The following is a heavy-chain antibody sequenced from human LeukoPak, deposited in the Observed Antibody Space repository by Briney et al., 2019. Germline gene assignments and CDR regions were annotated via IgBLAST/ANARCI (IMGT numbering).Heavy chain of an antibody. D-gene: IGHD4-11*01. CDR2: INHSGST. V-gene: IGHV4-34*01. CDR3: ARKFYSSWFDP. J-gene: IGHJ5*02. CDR1: GGSFSGYY. Sequence: PSEALSLTCAVYGGSFSGYYWSWIRQPPGKGLEWIGKINHSGSTNYNPSLKSRVTISVDTSKNQFSLKLSSVTAADTAVYYCARKFYSSWFDPWGQGTLVTVSS.